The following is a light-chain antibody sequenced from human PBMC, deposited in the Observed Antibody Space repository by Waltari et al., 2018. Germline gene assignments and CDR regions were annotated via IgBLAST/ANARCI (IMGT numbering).Light chain of an antibody. J-gene: IGLJ2*01. CDR2: DVI. CDR3: SSYAGSNTVVV. CDR1: SSDVGSYHL. V-gene: IGLV2-23*02. Sequence: QSALTQPASVSGSPGQSITISCTGASSDVGSYHLVSWYQQHPGKAPKPLIYDVIQRPTGFSGRASCSKSGNTASLTISGLQAEDEADYCCSSYAGSNTVVVFGGGTKVTVL.